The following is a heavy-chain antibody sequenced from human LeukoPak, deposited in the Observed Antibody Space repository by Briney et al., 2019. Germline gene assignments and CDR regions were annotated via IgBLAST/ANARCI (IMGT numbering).Heavy chain of an antibody. J-gene: IGHJ5*02. CDR2: IIPIFGTA. CDR1: GGTFSSYA. D-gene: IGHD5-24*01. Sequence: SVKVSCKASGGTFSSYAISWVRQAPGQGLEWMGGIIPIFGTANYAQKFQGRVTITADKSTSTAYMELSSLRSEDTAVYYCARDNSVRDEAWWFNPWGQGTLVTVAS. V-gene: IGHV1-69*06. CDR3: ARDNSVRDEAWWFNP.